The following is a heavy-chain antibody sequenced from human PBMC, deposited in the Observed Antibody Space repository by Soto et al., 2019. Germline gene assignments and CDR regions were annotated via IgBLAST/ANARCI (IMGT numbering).Heavy chain of an antibody. D-gene: IGHD4-17*01. J-gene: IGHJ4*02. CDR1: GYTFSSHG. CDR2: VSGYNGNT. V-gene: IGHV1-18*04. CDR3: ASWAGKVRDFGGPFDS. Sequence: ASVKVSCKASGYTFSSHGVSWVRRAPGQGLEWMGWVSGYNGNTNYPQKFQGRVTMTTDTSTNTAYMGLRSLRSDDTAVYYCASWAGKVRDFGGPFDSWGQGTLVTVSS.